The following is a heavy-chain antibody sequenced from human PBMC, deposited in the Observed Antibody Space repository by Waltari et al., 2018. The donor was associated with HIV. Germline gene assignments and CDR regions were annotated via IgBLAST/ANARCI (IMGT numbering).Heavy chain of an antibody. Sequence: DEQLVESGGGLVQPGGSLRLPCEASAFTISSYWLTWVSQPPGKGLEWVANINQDGSQKYYVDSVKGRFNISRDNSRNSIYLQLNNLTAGDTAVYYCAREYYDFWSGYYTTGLDVWGQGTTVIVS. J-gene: IGHJ6*02. CDR1: AFTISSYW. V-gene: IGHV3-7*03. D-gene: IGHD3-3*01. CDR2: INQDGSQK. CDR3: AREYYDFWSGYYTTGLDV.